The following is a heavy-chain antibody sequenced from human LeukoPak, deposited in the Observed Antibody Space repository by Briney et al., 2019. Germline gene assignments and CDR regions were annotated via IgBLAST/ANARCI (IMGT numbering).Heavy chain of an antibody. CDR2: ISGSSSYI. Sequence: PGGSLRLSCAASGFTFTTYTINWVRQAPGKGLEWVSSISGSSSYIYYADSVKGRFTISRDNAKNSVYLQMNSLRAEDTAVYYCARAVPGTALDFDYWGQGTLVTVSS. V-gene: IGHV3-21*01. CDR3: ARAVPGTALDFDY. CDR1: GFTFTTYT. J-gene: IGHJ4*02. D-gene: IGHD6-19*01.